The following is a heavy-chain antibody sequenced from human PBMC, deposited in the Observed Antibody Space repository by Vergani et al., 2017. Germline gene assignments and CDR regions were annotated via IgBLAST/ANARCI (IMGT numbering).Heavy chain of an antibody. Sequence: EVQLVESGGGVVRPGGSLRLSCAASGFTFDDYGMSWVRQAPGKGLEWVSGINWNGGGTGYADSVKGRFTISRDNAKNSLFLQMSSLKVEDTGVYYCAREMSNEGFDYWGQGTRVTVS. V-gene: IGHV3-20*04. D-gene: IGHD4-11*01. CDR3: AREMSNEGFDY. J-gene: IGHJ4*02. CDR2: INWNGGGT. CDR1: GFTFDDYG.